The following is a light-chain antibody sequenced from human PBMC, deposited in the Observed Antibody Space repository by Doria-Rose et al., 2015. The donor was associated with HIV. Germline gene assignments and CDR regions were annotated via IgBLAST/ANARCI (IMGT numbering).Light chain of an antibody. Sequence: TITCRASQDISNYLARYQQKPGKAPKLLIYAASTLQSGVPSRFSGSGSGTDFTLTISYLQSEDFATYYCQQYYSYPPAFGQGTKVEVK. CDR3: QQYYSYPPA. CDR1: QDISNY. V-gene: IGKV1-8*01. J-gene: IGKJ1*01. CDR2: AAS.